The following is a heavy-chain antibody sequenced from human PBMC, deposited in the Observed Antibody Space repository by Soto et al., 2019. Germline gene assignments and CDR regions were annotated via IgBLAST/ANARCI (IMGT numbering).Heavy chain of an antibody. J-gene: IGHJ3*02. V-gene: IGHV4-30-2*01. CDR2: IYHSGST. CDR1: GGSISSDNYS. CDR3: ARGGYYYDSSGYYYEAFDI. Sequence: SETLSITCAVCGGSISSDNYSVSWIRQPPGKGLEWIGYIYHSGSTYYNPSLKSRVTISVDRSKSQLSLKLSSVTAADTAVYYCARGGYYYDSSGYYYEAFDIWGQGTMVTVSS. D-gene: IGHD3-22*01.